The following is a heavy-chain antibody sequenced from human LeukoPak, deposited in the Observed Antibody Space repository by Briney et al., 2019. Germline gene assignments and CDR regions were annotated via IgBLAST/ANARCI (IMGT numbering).Heavy chain of an antibody. Sequence: PGGSLRLSCAASGFTFSSYAMSWVRQAPGKGLEWVSAISGSGGSTYYADSVKGRFTISRDNSKNTLYLQMNSLRAEDTAVYYCAKRTSVVVTAMLSYYMDVWGKGTTVTISS. J-gene: IGHJ6*03. CDR1: GFTFSSYA. V-gene: IGHV3-23*01. CDR3: AKRTSVVVTAMLSYYMDV. D-gene: IGHD2-21*02. CDR2: ISGSGGST.